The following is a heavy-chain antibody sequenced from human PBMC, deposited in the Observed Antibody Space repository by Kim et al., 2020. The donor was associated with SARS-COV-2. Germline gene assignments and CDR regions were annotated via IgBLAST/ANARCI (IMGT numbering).Heavy chain of an antibody. CDR3: VRDSEGATVRFGGLHYG. CDR1: GFTFSSYW. J-gene: IGHJ6*01. Sequence: GGSLRLSCAASGFTFSSYWMHWVRQGPGKGLVWVSRLNTDGTETTYADSVKGRFTTSRDNAKNTLYLQMNSLRAEDTAVYYCVRDSEGATVRFGGLHYG. D-gene: IGHD6-25*01. V-gene: IGHV3-74*01. CDR2: LNTDGTET.